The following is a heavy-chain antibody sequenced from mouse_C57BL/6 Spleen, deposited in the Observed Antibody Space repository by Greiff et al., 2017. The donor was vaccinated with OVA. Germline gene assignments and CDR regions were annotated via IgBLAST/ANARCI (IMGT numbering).Heavy chain of an antibody. Sequence: VQLQQSGPELVKPGASVKIPCKASGYTFTDYNMDWVKQSHGKSLEWIGDINPNNGGTIYNQKFKGKATLTVDKSSSTAYMELRSLTSEDTAVYYCAMYYYGSSYPFAYWGQGTLVTVSA. V-gene: IGHV1-18*01. J-gene: IGHJ3*01. CDR2: INPNNGGT. CDR1: GYTFTDYN. D-gene: IGHD1-1*01. CDR3: AMYYYGSSYPFAY.